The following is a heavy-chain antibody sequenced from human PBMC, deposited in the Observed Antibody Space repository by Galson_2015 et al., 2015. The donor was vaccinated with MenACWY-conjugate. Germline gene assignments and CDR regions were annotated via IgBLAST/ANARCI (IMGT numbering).Heavy chain of an antibody. Sequence: SLRLSCAASGFIFSSYGMHWVRQAPGKGLEWVAVIWYDGSNKYYADSVKGRFTISRDKSKNTLYLQMNSLRAEDTALYICAKADKQTCYGATCYYFDSWGQGTLVTVSS. V-gene: IGHV3-33*03. D-gene: IGHD4/OR15-4a*01. CDR1: GFIFSSYG. CDR3: AKADKQTCYGATCYYFDS. CDR2: IWYDGSNK. J-gene: IGHJ4*02.